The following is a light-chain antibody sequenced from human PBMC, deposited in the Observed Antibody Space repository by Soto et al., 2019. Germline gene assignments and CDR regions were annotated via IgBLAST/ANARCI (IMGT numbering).Light chain of an antibody. Sequence: EIVLTQSPGTLSLSPGERATLSCRASQSVSSTYLAWYQQKPGQAPRLLIYGASSRATGIPDRFSGSWSGTDFTLTISRLEPEDFAVYYCQQYGISPLTFGPGTKVDIK. CDR2: GAS. J-gene: IGKJ3*01. V-gene: IGKV3-20*01. CDR3: QQYGISPLT. CDR1: QSVSSTY.